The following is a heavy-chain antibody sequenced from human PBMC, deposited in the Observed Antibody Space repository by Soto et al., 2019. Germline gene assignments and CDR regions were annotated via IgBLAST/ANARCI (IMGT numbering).Heavy chain of an antibody. CDR2: IDWDDDK. D-gene: IGHD4-4*01. J-gene: IGHJ4*02. V-gene: IGHV2-70*04. Sequence: SGPTLVNPTPTLTLTCTFSGFSLTTVGMHVSWIRQPPGKALEWLARIDWDDDKWYSPSLKTRLTISKDTSKNRVVLTMTNMDPVDTATYYCARMTTTHSFAFWGQGTLVTVSS. CDR3: ARMTTTHSFAF. CDR1: GFSLTTVGMH.